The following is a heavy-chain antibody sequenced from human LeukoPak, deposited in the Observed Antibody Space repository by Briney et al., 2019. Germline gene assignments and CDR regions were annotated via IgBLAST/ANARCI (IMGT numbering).Heavy chain of an antibody. CDR2: IYTSGST. D-gene: IGHD6-19*01. J-gene: IGHJ6*03. V-gene: IGHV4-4*07. Sequence: SETLSLTCTVSGGSISSYYWSWIRQPAGKGLEWIGRIYTSGSTNYNPSLKSRVTMSVDTSKNQFSLKLSSVTAADTAVYYCARDQEQWRYYYMDVWGKGTTVTASS. CDR3: ARDQEQWRYYYMDV. CDR1: GGSISSYY.